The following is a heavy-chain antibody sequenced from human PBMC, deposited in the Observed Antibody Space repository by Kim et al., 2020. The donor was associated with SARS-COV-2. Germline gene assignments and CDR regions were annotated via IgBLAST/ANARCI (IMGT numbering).Heavy chain of an antibody. Sequence: TYYADSVKGRFIISRDNSKNTLYLQMNSLRAEDTAVYYCAKWPSPSNIDYWGQGTLVTVSS. J-gene: IGHJ4*02. CDR3: AKWPSPSNIDY. D-gene: IGHD3-3*02. CDR2: T. V-gene: IGHV3-23*01.